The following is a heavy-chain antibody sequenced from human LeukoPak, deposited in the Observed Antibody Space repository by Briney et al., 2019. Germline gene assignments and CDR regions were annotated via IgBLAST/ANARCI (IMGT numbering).Heavy chain of an antibody. CDR3: ATHSLGYCSGGSCYQFDY. CDR2: ISAYNGNT. D-gene: IGHD2-15*01. CDR1: GYTFTSYG. Sequence: ASVKVSCKASGYTFTSYGISWVRQAPGQGLEWMGWISAYNGNTNYAQKLQGRVTMTTDTSTSTAYMELRSLRSDDTAVYYCATHSLGYCSGGSCYQFDYWGQGTLVTVSS. V-gene: IGHV1-18*01. J-gene: IGHJ4*02.